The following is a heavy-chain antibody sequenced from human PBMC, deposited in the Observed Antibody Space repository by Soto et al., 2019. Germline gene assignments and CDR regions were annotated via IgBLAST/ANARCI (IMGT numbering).Heavy chain of an antibody. Sequence: SETLSLTCTVSGGSISSRSYYWGWIRQPPGMGLEWIGSIYYTRSTSYNPSPKRRLTISADTSKNQSPPKLSSVTAEDTAVYYCARRAAGIAARPWYYYYYGMDVWGQGTTVT. CDR3: ARRAAGIAARPWYYYYYGMDV. CDR2: IYYTRST. J-gene: IGHJ6*01. D-gene: IGHD6-6*01. V-gene: IGHV4-39*01. CDR1: GGSISSRSYY.